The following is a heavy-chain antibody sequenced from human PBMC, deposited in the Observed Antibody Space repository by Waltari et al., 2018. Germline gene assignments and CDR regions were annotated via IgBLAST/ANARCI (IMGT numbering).Heavy chain of an antibody. CDR2: IIPILGIA. CDR3: ARDGGEEYCSSTSCYRGDY. Sequence: QVQLVQSGAEVKKPGSSVKVSCKASGGTFSSYAISWVRQAPGQGLEWMGGIIPILGIANYAQKFQGRVTITADESTSTAYMELSSLRSEDTAVYYCARDGGEEYCSSTSCYRGDYWGQGTLVTVSS. D-gene: IGHD2-2*01. J-gene: IGHJ4*02. V-gene: IGHV1-69*04. CDR1: GGTFSSYA.